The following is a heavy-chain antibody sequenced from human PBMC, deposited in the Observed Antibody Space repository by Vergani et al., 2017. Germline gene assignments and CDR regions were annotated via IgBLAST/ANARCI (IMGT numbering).Heavy chain of an antibody. V-gene: IGHV4-59*01. CDR1: GGSISSYY. J-gene: IGHJ6*02. Sequence: QVQLQESGPGLVKPSETLSLTCTVSGGSISSYYWSWIRQTPGKGLEWFGYIYYSGSNHYNPSLKSRVNIPVDTSKNQFSLKLSSVTAAATAEYYCARNMVRGVRYYCMDVWGQGTTVTVSS. D-gene: IGHD3-10*01. CDR2: IYYSGSN. CDR3: ARNMVRGVRYYCMDV.